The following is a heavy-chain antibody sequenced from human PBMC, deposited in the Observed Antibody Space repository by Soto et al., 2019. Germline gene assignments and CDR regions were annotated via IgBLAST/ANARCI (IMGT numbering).Heavy chain of an antibody. CDR3: SKDEADYYGLGRALDI. Sequence: EVQLVESGGGLVQPGRSLRLSCAASGFTFDDYAMHWVRQAPGKGLEWVSGISCNSGSIGYADSVKGRFTISRDNAKNTLYLQMKSIRAEDTDLDDCSKDEADYYGLGRALDIWGQGTMVTVSS. CDR1: GFTFDDYA. CDR2: ISCNSGSI. J-gene: IGHJ3*02. V-gene: IGHV3-9*01. D-gene: IGHD3-10*01.